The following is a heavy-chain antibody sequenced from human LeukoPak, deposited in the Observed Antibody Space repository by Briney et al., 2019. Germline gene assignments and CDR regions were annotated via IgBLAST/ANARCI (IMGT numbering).Heavy chain of an antibody. Sequence: TWXXQXPGQXLXWMGWISPYNGNTNSAEKFQGRVSMTTDTSTKTAYMELRSLRSDDTAVYFCARGRYYGSGSYYISWGQGTLVTVSS. V-gene: IGHV1-18*01. CDR3: ARGRYYGSGSYYIS. D-gene: IGHD3-10*01. CDR2: ISPYNGNT. J-gene: IGHJ4*02.